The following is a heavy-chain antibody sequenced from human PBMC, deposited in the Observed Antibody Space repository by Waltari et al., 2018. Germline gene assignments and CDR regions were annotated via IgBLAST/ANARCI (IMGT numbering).Heavy chain of an antibody. CDR2: VNSDVRE. CDR3: ARGHNLYSDSGAYFNPHHWYLEP. CDR1: GFSVTSSY. D-gene: IGHD3-16*01. J-gene: IGHJ2*01. Sequence: EVEVVESGGDLIQPGGSLSLSCVVSGFSVTSSYMSWVRPAPGKGRELVSVVNSDVREDYADSVRGRFIITRDASKNTVFLNMKSLSAEDTAIYHCARGHNLYSDSGAYFNPHHWYLEPWGRGTMVAVS. V-gene: IGHV3-53*01.